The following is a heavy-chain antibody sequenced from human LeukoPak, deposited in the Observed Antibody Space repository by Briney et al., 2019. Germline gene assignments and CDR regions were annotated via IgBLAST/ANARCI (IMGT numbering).Heavy chain of an antibody. D-gene: IGHD5-18*01. CDR2: ISAYNGNT. CDR1: GYTFTSYG. V-gene: IGHV1-18*01. Sequence: GASVKVSCKASGYTFTSYGISWVRQAPGQGLEWMGWISAYNGNTNYAQKLQGRVTMTTDTSTSTAYMELRSLRSDDTAVYYCAREFRGYSYGYGPTFGYWGQGTLVTVSS. J-gene: IGHJ4*02. CDR3: AREFRGYSYGYGPTFGY.